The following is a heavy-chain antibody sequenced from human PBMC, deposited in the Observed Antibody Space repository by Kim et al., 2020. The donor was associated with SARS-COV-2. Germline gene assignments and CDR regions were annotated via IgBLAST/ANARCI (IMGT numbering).Heavy chain of an antibody. D-gene: IGHD3-22*01. CDR1: GGSFSGYY. CDR3: ARFRGHYYDSSGYNKPDF. V-gene: IGHV4-34*01. CDR2: INHSGST. J-gene: IGHJ4*01. Sequence: SETLSLTCAVYGGSFSGYYWSWIRQPPGKGLEWIGEINHSGSTNYNPSLKSRVTISVDTSKNQFSLKLSSVTAADTAVYYCARFRGHYYDSSGYNKPDF.